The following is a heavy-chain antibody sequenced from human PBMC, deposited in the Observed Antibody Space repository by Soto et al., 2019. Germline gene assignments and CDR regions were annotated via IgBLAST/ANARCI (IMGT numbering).Heavy chain of an antibody. CDR3: AKAYSGYDSYYYYMDV. CDR2: ISGSGGST. J-gene: IGHJ6*03. V-gene: IGHV3-23*01. Sequence: PGGSLRLSCAASGFTFSSYAMSWVRQAPGKGLEWVSAISGSGGSTYYADSVKGRFTISRDNSKNTLYLQMNSLRAEDTAVYYCAKAYSGYDSYYYYMDVWGKGTTVTVSS. CDR1: GFTFSSYA. D-gene: IGHD5-12*01.